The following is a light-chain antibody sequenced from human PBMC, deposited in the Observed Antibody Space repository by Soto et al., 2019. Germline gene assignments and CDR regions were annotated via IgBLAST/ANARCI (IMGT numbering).Light chain of an antibody. J-gene: IGLJ2*01. CDR1: SSDVGDYNY. V-gene: IGLV2-14*01. CDR2: EVT. Sequence: QSALTQPASVSGSPGQSITISCTGTSSDVGDYNYVSWYQQHPGKAPKLMIYEVTTRPSGVSYRFSGSKSGNTASLTISGLQAEDEADYYCSSYTSSDALVFGGGTKLTVL. CDR3: SSYTSSDALV.